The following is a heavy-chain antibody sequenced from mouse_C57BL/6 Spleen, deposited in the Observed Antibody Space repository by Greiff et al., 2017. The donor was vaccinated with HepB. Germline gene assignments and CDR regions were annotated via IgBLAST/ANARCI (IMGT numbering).Heavy chain of an antibody. CDR1: GFTFSSYA. V-gene: IGHV5-4*01. CDR2: ISDGGSYT. J-gene: IGHJ4*01. CDR3: ARDRDAMDY. D-gene: IGHD3-3*01. Sequence: EVQLVESGGGLVKPGGSLKLSCAASGFTFSSYAMSWVRQTPEKRLEWVATISDGGSYTYYPDNGKGRFTISRDNAKNNLYLQMSHLKSEDTAMYYCARDRDAMDYWGQGTSVTVSS.